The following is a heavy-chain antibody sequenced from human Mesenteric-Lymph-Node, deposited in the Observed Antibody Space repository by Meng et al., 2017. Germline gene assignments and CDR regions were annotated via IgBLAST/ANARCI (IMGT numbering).Heavy chain of an antibody. CDR3: ARRDWNYNWFDP. V-gene: IGHV4-39*01. CDR2: IHNSGST. Sequence: QVQLQESGPGLVKPSETLSLTCTVSGGSISSSSYYWGWIRQSPGNGLEWIGSIHNSGSTYYNPSLKSRVTISIETSKNQFSLKLSSVTAADTGVYFCARRDWNYNWFDPWGQGILVTVSS. CDR1: GGSISSSSYY. J-gene: IGHJ5*02. D-gene: IGHD1-1*01.